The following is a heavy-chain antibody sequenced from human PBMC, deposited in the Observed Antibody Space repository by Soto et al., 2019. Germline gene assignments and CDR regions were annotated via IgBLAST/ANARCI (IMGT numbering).Heavy chain of an antibody. J-gene: IGHJ5*02. V-gene: IGHV3-33*01. CDR2: IWYDGSNK. Sequence: QVQLVESGGGVVQPGRSLRLSCAASGFTFSSYGMHWVRQAPGKRLEWVAVIWYDGSNKYYADSVKGRFTISRDNSKNTLYLQMNSLRAEDTAVYYCARDQMITFGGANWFDPWGQGTLVTVSS. CDR1: GFTFSSYG. CDR3: ARDQMITFGGANWFDP. D-gene: IGHD3-16*01.